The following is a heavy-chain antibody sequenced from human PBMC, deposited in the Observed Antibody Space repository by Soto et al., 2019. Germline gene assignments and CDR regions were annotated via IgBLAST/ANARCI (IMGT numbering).Heavy chain of an antibody. Sequence: SVKVSCKASGGTFSSYAISWVRQAPGQGLEWMGGIIPIFGTANYAQKFQGRVTITADESTSTAYMELSSLRSEDTAVYYFARDAKHSSGSGPFDIWGQGTMVTVSS. CDR3: ARDAKHSSGSGPFDI. J-gene: IGHJ3*02. CDR1: GGTFSSYA. D-gene: IGHD3-22*01. CDR2: IIPIFGTA. V-gene: IGHV1-69*13.